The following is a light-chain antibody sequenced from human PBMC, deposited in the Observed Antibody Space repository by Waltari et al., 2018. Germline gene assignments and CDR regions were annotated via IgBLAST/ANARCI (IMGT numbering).Light chain of an antibody. CDR3: QLYGTSCLWT. V-gene: IGKV3-20*01. CDR2: GAS. CDR1: HTWNSNY. J-gene: IGKJ1*01. Sequence: ESVLTQSPDTLSLCPGERANHSCRASHTWNSNYLAWSQQKSGQAPRLLSYGASKRATGSPDRFSGSGSETAFALTISRREPEDFAVYYCQLYGTSCLWTFGQGTRVEI.